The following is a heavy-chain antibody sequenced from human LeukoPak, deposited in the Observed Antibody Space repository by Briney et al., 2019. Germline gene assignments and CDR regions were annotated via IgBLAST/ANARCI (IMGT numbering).Heavy chain of an antibody. Sequence: GASVKVSCKASGYTFTGYYMHWVRQAPGQGLEWMGWINPNSGGTNYAKKFQGRVTMTRDTSISTAYMELSRLRSDDTAVYYCARSITFGGVIVIFGYYFDYWGQGTLVTVSS. CDR2: INPNSGGT. J-gene: IGHJ4*02. CDR3: ARSITFGGVIVIFGYYFDY. D-gene: IGHD3-16*02. V-gene: IGHV1-2*02. CDR1: GYTFTGYY.